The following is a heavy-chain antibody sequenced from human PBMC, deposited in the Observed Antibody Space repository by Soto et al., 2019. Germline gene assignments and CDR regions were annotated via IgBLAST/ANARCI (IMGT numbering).Heavy chain of an antibody. CDR2: IYHSGST. D-gene: IGHD1-1*01. CDR1: GGSISSSNW. V-gene: IGHV4-4*02. CDR3: ARDGSHPTVPPYYYYGMDV. J-gene: IGHJ6*02. Sequence: QVQLQESGPGLVKPSGTLSLTCAVSGGSISSSNWWSWVRQPPGKGLEGIGEIYHSGSTNYNPSLKSRVTISVDKPKNQFSLKLSSVTAADTAVYYCARDGSHPTVPPYYYYGMDVWGQGTTVTVSS.